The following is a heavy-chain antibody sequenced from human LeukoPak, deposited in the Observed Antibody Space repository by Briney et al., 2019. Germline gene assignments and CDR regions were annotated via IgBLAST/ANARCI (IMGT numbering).Heavy chain of an antibody. CDR3: ARAYYYDSSGYPHGDAFDI. D-gene: IGHD3-22*01. Sequence: GASVKVSCKASGYTFTSYGISWVRQAPGQGVEWMGWISAYNGNTNYAQKLQGRVTMTTDTSTSTAYMELGSLRSDDTAVYYGARAYYYDSSGYPHGDAFDIWGQGTMVTVSS. J-gene: IGHJ3*02. CDR1: GYTFTSYG. V-gene: IGHV1-18*01. CDR2: ISAYNGNT.